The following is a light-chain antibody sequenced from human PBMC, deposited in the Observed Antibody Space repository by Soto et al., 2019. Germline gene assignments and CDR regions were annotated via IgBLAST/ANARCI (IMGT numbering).Light chain of an antibody. CDR3: QQYYDWPTIT. J-gene: IGKJ5*01. CDR2: GGS. Sequence: EIVMTQSPATLSVPPGDRVTLSCRASENIRTAIAWYQQKPGQAPSLLIYGGSIRAADIPARFSGSGSGTEFTLTISTLQSEDFAVYYCQQYYDWPTITFGQGTRLEIK. V-gene: IGKV3-15*01. CDR1: ENIRTA.